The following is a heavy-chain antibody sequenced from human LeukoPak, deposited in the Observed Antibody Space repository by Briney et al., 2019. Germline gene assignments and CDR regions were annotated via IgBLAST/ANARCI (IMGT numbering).Heavy chain of an antibody. D-gene: IGHD5-24*01. V-gene: IGHV1-69*13. CDR1: GGTFSSYP. CDR2: IIPIFGTA. Sequence: ASVKVSCKASGGTFSSYPISWVPQAPLQGLECVGGIIPIFGTANYAQKFQGRVTITADESTSTAYMELSSLRSEDTAVYYCARFPFQEMAAFDIWGQGTMVTVSS. CDR3: ARFPFQEMAAFDI. J-gene: IGHJ3*02.